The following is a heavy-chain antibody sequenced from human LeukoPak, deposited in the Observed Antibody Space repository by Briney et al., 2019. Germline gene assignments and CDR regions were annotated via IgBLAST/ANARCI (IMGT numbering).Heavy chain of an antibody. CDR2: INQSGVT. CDR1: GGSFSGYY. D-gene: IGHD6-13*01. V-gene: IGHV4-34*01. Sequence: SETLSLTCSVYGGSFSGYYWSWIRQPPGKGLEWIGEINQSGVTNYNPSLKSRVTISVDTSKNQFSLRLSSVTAADTAVYYCARHARIAAAGYDAFDIWGQGTTVTVSS. J-gene: IGHJ3*02. CDR3: ARHARIAAAGYDAFDI.